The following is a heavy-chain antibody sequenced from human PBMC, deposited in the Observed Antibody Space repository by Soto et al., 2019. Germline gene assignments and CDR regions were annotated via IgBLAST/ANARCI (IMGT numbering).Heavy chain of an antibody. D-gene: IGHD5-18*01. V-gene: IGHV1-3*01. CDR1: GYTFTSYA. J-gene: IGHJ5*02. Sequence: ASVKFSCKASGYTFTSYAMHWVRQAPGQRLEWMGWINAGNGNTKYSQKFQGRVTISVDTSKNQFSLKLSSVTAADTAVYYCARAGYSYGYDWFDPWGQGTLVTVSS. CDR3: ARAGYSYGYDWFDP. CDR2: INAGNGNT.